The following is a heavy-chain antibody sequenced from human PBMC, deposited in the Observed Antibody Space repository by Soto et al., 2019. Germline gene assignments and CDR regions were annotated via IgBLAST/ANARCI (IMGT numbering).Heavy chain of an antibody. J-gene: IGHJ6*02. CDR3: ARARGETVSSSWYYYGMDV. CDR1: GYTFTGYY. V-gene: IGHV1-2*04. Sequence: ASVKVSCKASGYTFTGYYMHWVRQAPGQGLEWMGWINPNSGGTNYAQKFQGWVTMTRDTSISTAYMELSRLRSDDTAVYYCARARGETVSSSWYYYGMDVWGQGTTVTVSS. D-gene: IGHD6-13*01. CDR2: INPNSGGT.